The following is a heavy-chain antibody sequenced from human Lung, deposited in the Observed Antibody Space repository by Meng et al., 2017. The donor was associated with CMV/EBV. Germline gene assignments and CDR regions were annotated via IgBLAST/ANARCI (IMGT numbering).Heavy chain of an antibody. V-gene: IGHV4-34*01. CDR1: GGSFSGYY. CDR3: ARAGRSYGMDV. CDR2: INHSGST. J-gene: IGHJ6*02. Sequence: SXTLSLXCAVYGGSFSGYYWSWIRQPPGKGLEWIGEINHSGSTNYNPSLKSRVTISVDTSKNQFSLKLSSVTAADTAVYYCARAGRSYGMDVWGQGTPVTVAS.